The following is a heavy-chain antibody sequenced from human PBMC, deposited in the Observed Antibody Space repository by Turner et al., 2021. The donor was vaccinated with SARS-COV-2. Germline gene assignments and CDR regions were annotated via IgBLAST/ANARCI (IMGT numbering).Heavy chain of an antibody. CDR2: ISSSSSFI. CDR3: ARAEEHSREWLVPKIPFDI. J-gene: IGHJ3*02. D-gene: IGHD6-19*01. CDR1: GFTFSSYS. Sequence: EVQLVVSGGGLVKLGGSLRLSCAASGFTFSSYSMNWVRQAPGKELEWVSSISSSSSFIYYPDSVKGRFTISRDNAKNSLYQQMNSLRAEDTAVYYCARAEEHSREWLVPKIPFDIWGQGTMVTVSS. V-gene: IGHV3-21*01.